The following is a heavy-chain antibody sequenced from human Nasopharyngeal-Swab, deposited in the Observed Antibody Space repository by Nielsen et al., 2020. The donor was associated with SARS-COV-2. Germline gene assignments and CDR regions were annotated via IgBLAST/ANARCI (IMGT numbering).Heavy chain of an antibody. D-gene: IGHD2-2*01. CDR3: AKVRPPDQDYYFGLDV. CDR1: GLSFKTYG. CDR2: ISGSNGYT. Sequence: GESLKISCAASGLSFKTYGMTWVRQAPGKGLEWVSAISGSNGYTYYAGSVKGRFTISRDRSKNTVYLQMNSLRAGDTAVYFCAKVRPPDQDYYFGLDVWGQGTTVTVSS. V-gene: IGHV3-23*01. J-gene: IGHJ6*02.